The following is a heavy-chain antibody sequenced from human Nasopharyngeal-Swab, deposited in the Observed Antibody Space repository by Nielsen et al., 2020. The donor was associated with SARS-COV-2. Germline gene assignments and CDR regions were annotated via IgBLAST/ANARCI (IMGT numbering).Heavy chain of an antibody. CDR1: GFTFSSYA. D-gene: IGHD3-10*01. V-gene: IGHV3-30-3*01. Sequence: GGSLRLSCAASGFTFSSYAMHWVRQAPGKGLEWVAVISYDGSNKYYADSVKGRFTISRDNSKNTLYLQMNSLRAEDTAVYYCARDRITMVRGVYIDYWGQGTLVTVSS. CDR2: ISYDGSNK. CDR3: ARDRITMVRGVYIDY. J-gene: IGHJ4*02.